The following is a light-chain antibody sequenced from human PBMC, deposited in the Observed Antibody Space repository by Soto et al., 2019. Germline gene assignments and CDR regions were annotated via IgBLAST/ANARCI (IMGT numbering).Light chain of an antibody. CDR2: AAS. V-gene: IGKV1-6*01. CDR1: QGIQNA. CDR3: LQDYDYPRT. J-gene: IGKJ1*01. Sequence: AIQMTQSPSSLSASVGDRVTISCRASQGIQNALAWYQQKQGKAPKLLIYAASYLQTEVPSRFSSTGSGTDFTLTISILQPEDSATYYCLQDYDYPRTFGQGTKVEIK.